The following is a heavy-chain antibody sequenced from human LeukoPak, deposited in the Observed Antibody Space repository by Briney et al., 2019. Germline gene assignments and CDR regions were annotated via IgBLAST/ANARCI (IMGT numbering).Heavy chain of an antibody. CDR2: INPNSGGT. J-gene: IGHJ4*02. CDR1: GYTFTSYY. D-gene: IGHD6-19*01. V-gene: IGHV1-2*04. CDR3: ARGVAGLNFDY. Sequence: GASVKVSCTASGYTFTSYYMHWVRQAPGQGLEWMGWINPNSGGTNYAQKFQGWVTMTRDTSISTAYMELSRLRSDDTAVYYCARGVAGLNFDYWGQGTLVTVSS.